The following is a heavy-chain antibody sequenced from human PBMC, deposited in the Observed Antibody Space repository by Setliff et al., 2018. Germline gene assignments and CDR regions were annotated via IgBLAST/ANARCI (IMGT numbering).Heavy chain of an antibody. J-gene: IGHJ4*02. CDR3: AHILVVVTATGYYFDY. V-gene: IGHV2-5*02. D-gene: IGHD2-21*02. CDR1: GFSLSTSGVG. CDR2: IYWDDDK. Sequence: SGPTLVNPTQTLTLTCSFSGFSLSTSGVGVGWIRQPPGKALEWLALIYWDDDKHYSPSLKSRLTITKDTSKNQVALIMTNMDPVDTATYFCAHILVVVTATGYYFDYWGQGALVTVSS.